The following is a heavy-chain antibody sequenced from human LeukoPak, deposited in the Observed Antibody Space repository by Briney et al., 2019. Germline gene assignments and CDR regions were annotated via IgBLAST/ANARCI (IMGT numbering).Heavy chain of an antibody. Sequence: SEPLSLTRTVSGGSISSYYWRWIRQPPGRGLEGIGYIYYSGSTNYNPSLKSRVTISVDKSKNQFSLKLSSVTAADTAVYYCARQLWDNWFDPWGQGTLVTVSS. CDR2: IYYSGST. V-gene: IGHV4-59*01. D-gene: IGHD5-18*01. J-gene: IGHJ5*02. CDR1: GGSISSYY. CDR3: ARQLWDNWFDP.